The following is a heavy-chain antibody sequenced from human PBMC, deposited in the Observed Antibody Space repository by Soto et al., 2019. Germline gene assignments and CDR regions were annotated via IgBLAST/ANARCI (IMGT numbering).Heavy chain of an antibody. CDR2: IYYSGST. CDR3: ASYYYDSSGYYYVLGVY. CDR1: GGSISSSSYY. J-gene: IGHJ4*02. Sequence: PSETLSLTCTVSGGSISSSSYYWGWIRQPPGKGLEWIGSIYYSGSTYYNPSLKSRVTISVDTSKNQFSLKLSSVTAADTAVYYCASYYYDSSGYYYVLGVYWGQGSLVTGSS. D-gene: IGHD3-22*01. V-gene: IGHV4-39*01.